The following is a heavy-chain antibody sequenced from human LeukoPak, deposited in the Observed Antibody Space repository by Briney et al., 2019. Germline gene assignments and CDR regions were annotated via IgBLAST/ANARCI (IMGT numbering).Heavy chain of an antibody. CDR1: GYTFTSYY. J-gene: IGHJ6*03. Sequence: AASVKVSCKASGYTFTSYYMHWVRQAPGQGLEWMGIINPSGGSTSYAQKFQGRVTMTRDTSTSTAYMELSSLRSEDTAVYYCARGGEIVATINDYYYYYMDVWGKGTTVTVSS. CDR3: ARGGEIVATINDYYYYYMDV. D-gene: IGHD5-12*01. V-gene: IGHV1-46*01. CDR2: INPSGGST.